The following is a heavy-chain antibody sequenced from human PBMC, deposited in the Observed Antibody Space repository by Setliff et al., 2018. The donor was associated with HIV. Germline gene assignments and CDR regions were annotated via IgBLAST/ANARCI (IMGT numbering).Heavy chain of an antibody. D-gene: IGHD7-27*01. CDR2: IYRSGSTY. CDR3: ARPEQANDWGYYFDS. J-gene: IGHJ4*02. V-gene: IGHV4-39*01. CDR1: GGSISSYIYF. Sequence: SETLSLTCTVSGGSISSYIYFWGWVRQPPGKGLEWIGNIYRSGSTYYYNPSLESRVTMSVDTSKNQFSMKLSAVTAADTAVYYCARPEQANDWGYYFDSWGQGTLVTVSS.